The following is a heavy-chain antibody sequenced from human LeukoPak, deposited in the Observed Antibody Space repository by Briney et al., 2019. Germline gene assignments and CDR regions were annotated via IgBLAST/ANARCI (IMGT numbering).Heavy chain of an antibody. CDR3: AKVIAARPVGYFQH. J-gene: IGHJ1*01. D-gene: IGHD6-6*01. CDR2: ISGSGGST. Sequence: GGSLRLSCAASGFTFSSYWMSWVRQAPGKGLEWVSAISGSGGSTYYADSVKGRFTISRDNSKNTLYLQMNSLRAEDTAVYYCAKVIAARPVGYFQHWGQGTLVTVSS. V-gene: IGHV3-23*01. CDR1: GFTFSSYW.